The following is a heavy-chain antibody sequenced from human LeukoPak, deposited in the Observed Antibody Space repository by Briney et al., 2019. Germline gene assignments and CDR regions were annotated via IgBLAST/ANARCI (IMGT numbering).Heavy chain of an antibody. CDR1: GFTFSSYS. Sequence: GGSLRLSCAASGFTFSSYSMNWVRQAPGMGLEWVSSISSSSSYIYYADSVKGRFTISRDNAKSSLYLQMTSLRAEDTAVYYCARMRGQGGQDIWGQGTMVTVSS. CDR2: ISSSSSYI. J-gene: IGHJ3*02. V-gene: IGHV3-21*01. CDR3: ARMRGQGGQDI. D-gene: IGHD3-16*01.